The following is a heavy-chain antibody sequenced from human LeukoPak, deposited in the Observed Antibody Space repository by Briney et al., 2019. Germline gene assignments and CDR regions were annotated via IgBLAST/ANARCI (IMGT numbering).Heavy chain of an antibody. CDR1: GGSFSGYY. J-gene: IGHJ4*02. CDR3: ARNTVVTGGAFDY. Sequence: SETLSLTCAVYGGSFSGYYWSWIRQPPGKGLEWIGEINHSGSTNYNPSLKSRVTISVDTSKNQFSLKLSSVTAADTAVYYCARNTVVTGGAFDYWGQGTLVTVSS. CDR2: INHSGST. D-gene: IGHD4-23*01. V-gene: IGHV4-34*01.